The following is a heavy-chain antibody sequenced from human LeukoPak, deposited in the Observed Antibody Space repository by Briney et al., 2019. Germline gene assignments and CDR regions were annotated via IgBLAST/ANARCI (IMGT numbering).Heavy chain of an antibody. V-gene: IGHV4-34*01. CDR3: ARAERRINLARGVFGSHFDS. Sequence: PSETLSLTCAVSGGSFSRPFWSWIRQTPGKGLEWIGVIDHSGRTDYNPSLEGRVTMSVDTSKNQFSLRLTSVTAADTAVYFCARAERRINLARGVFGSHFDSWGQGTLVSVSS. CDR2: IDHSGRT. D-gene: IGHD3-10*01. CDR1: GGSFSRPF. J-gene: IGHJ5*01.